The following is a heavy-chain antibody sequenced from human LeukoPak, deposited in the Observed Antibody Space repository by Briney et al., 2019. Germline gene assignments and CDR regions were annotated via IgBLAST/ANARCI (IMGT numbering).Heavy chain of an antibody. J-gene: IGHJ4*02. CDR1: GGSISGYY. V-gene: IGHV4-34*01. D-gene: IGHD3-10*01. CDR2: INHSGST. Sequence: PSETLSLTCTVSGGSISGYYWSWIRQPPGKGLEWIGEINHSGSTNYNPSLKSRVTISVDTSKNQFSLKLSSVTAADTAVYYCARVGPYYGSGSYKFDYWGQGTLVTVSS. CDR3: ARVGPYYGSGSYKFDY.